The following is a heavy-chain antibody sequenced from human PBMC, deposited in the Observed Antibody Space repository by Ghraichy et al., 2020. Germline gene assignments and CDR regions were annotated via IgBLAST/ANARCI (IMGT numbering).Heavy chain of an antibody. CDR2: ITDYGGTT. CDR3: AKFARDWPNEYLQH. CDR1: GFTFRTYA. Sequence: GGSLRLSCAASGFTFRTYAMSWVRQAPGKGLEWVSAITDYGGTTYDAESVKGRFTISRDNSKNTLFLQMNSLRGEDTAVYYCAKFARDWPNEYLQHWGQGALVTVSS. D-gene: IGHD3/OR15-3a*01. V-gene: IGHV3-23*01. J-gene: IGHJ1*01.